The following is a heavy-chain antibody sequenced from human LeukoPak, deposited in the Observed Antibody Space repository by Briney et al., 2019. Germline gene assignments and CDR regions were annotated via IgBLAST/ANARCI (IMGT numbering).Heavy chain of an antibody. CDR2: INQSGST. Sequence: SSDPLSLMCALYGGSLRVYYWRWIPDPPGEGGEGIGEINQSGSTNYTPSLKSQVTISVDTSKNQFSLKLSSVTAADTAVYYCASTEGSLPAAKFDPWGQGTLVTVSS. CDR3: ASTEGSLPAAKFDP. V-gene: IGHV4-34*01. D-gene: IGHD2-2*01. CDR1: GGSLRVYY. J-gene: IGHJ5*02.